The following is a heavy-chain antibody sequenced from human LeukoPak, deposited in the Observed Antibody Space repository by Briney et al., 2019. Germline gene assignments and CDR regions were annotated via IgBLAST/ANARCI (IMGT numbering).Heavy chain of an antibody. CDR3: ARHVEEKGMDV. J-gene: IGHJ6*02. V-gene: IGHV4-59*08. CDR1: GGSISSYY. D-gene: IGHD5-24*01. CDR2: IYYSGST. Sequence: SETLSLTCTVSGGSISSYYWSWIRQPPGKGLEWTGYIYYSGSTDYNSSLKSRVTISIDTSKNQFSLRLNSVTAADTAVYYCARHVEEKGMDVWGQGTTVTVSS.